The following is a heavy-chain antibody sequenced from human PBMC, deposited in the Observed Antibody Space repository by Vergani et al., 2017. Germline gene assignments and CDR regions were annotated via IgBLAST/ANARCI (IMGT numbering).Heavy chain of an antibody. V-gene: IGHV1-69*01. J-gene: IGHJ4*02. D-gene: IGHD3-22*01. CDR3: ASGPDSSGYCAD. CDR1: GGTFSSYA. Sequence: QVQLVQSGAEVKKPGSSVKVSCKASGGTFSSYAISWVRQAPGQGLEWMGGIIPIFGTANYAQKIQGGVTITADECKSTAYMELSSLRSEDTAVYYCASGPDSSGYCADWGQGTLVTVSS. CDR2: IIPIFGTA.